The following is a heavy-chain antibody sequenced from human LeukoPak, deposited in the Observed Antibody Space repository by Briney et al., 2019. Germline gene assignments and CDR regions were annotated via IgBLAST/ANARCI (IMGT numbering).Heavy chain of an antibody. V-gene: IGHV4-34*01. Sequence: SATLSLTCAVCGGSFIDYYWSWIRQPPGRGLEWIGETNHCGSANYNPSLKSRATISVQTSNKQFSLKLSSVTAADTAVYYCARHFDSWGQGTLVTASA. CDR2: TNHCGSA. CDR3: ARHFDS. J-gene: IGHJ4*02. CDR1: GGSFIDYY.